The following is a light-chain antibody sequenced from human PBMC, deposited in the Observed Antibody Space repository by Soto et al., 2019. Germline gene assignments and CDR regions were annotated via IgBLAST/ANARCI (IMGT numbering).Light chain of an antibody. CDR1: QSIGTY. CDR2: GAS. Sequence: DIQVTQSPSSLSASVGDRVTITCRASQSIGTYLNWYHQKPGKAPQLLIYGASTLQSGVPSRFSASGSGTHFTLTINSLQPEDFGTYSCQQSYSTPTFGQGTKVE. V-gene: IGKV1-39*01. CDR3: QQSYSTPT. J-gene: IGKJ1*01.